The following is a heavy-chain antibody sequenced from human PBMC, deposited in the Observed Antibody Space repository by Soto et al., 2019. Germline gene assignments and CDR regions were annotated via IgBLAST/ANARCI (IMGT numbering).Heavy chain of an antibody. CDR1: GYTFTGYY. CDR2: INPNSGGP. D-gene: IGHD3-16*01. CDR3: ARHGEFGAFDF. J-gene: IGHJ3*01. V-gene: IGHV1-2*02. Sequence: ASVKVSCKASGYTFTGYYMHWVRQAPGQGLEWMGWINPNSGGPNYAQKFQGRVTMTRDTSISTAYMELSRLRSDDTAMYYCARHGEFGAFDFWGQGTMVTVSS.